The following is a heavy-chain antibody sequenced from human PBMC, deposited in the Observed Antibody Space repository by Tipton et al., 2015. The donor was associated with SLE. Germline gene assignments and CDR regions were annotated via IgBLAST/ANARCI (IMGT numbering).Heavy chain of an antibody. CDR2: IYYSGST. J-gene: IGHJ5*02. D-gene: IGHD5-12*01. V-gene: IGHV4-59*11. CDR3: ARHIGYGQNWFDP. Sequence: TLSLTCTVSGGPISSHYWSWIRQPPGKGLEWIGYIYYSGSTNYNPPLKSRVTISVDTSKNQFSLKLSSVTAADTAVYYCARHIGYGQNWFDPWGQGTLVTVSS. CDR1: GGPISSHY.